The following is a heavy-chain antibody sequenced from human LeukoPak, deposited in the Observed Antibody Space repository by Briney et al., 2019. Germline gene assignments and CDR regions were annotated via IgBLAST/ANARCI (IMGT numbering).Heavy chain of an antibody. D-gene: IGHD3-10*01. J-gene: IGHJ4*02. CDR2: IIPIFGTA. CDR1: GYTFTSYG. CDR3: AREGRRITMVRGVNYFDY. V-gene: IGHV1-69*05. Sequence: SVKASCKASGYTFTSYGISWVRQAPGQGLEWMGRIIPIFGTANYAQKFQGRVTITTDESTSTAYMELSSLRSEDTAVYYCAREGRRITMVRGVNYFDYWGQGTLVTVSS.